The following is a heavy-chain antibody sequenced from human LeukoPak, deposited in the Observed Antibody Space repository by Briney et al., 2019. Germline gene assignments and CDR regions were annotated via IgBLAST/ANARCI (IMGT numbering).Heavy chain of an antibody. D-gene: IGHD3-22*01. V-gene: IGHV1-69*04. J-gene: IGHJ4*02. CDR2: IIPILGIA. CDR3: ARDKQDDSSGYKNLALDY. Sequence: SVKVSCKASGGTFSSYTISWVRQAPGQGLEWMGRIIPILGIANYAQKFQGRVTITADKSTSTAYMELSSLRSEDTAVYYCARDKQDDSSGYKNLALDYWGQGTLVTVSS. CDR1: GGTFSSYT.